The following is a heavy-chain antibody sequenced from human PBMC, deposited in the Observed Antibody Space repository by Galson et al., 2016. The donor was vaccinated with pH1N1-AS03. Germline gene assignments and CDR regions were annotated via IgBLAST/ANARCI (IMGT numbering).Heavy chain of an antibody. J-gene: IGHJ5*02. Sequence: TLSLTCTVSGDSISNGGYYWSWVRQHPGKGLEWIGYTYYSGSFFYNPSLKSRVFISLDTSKNQFSLELNSVTVADTAVYYCAREAGITETMLSGWFDHWGQGTLVTVSS. V-gene: IGHV4-31*03. CDR2: TYYSGSF. CDR1: GDSISNGGYY. CDR3: AREAGITETMLSGWFDH. D-gene: IGHD1-20*01.